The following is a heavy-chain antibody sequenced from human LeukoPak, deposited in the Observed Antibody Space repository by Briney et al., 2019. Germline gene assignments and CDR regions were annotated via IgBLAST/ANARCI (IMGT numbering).Heavy chain of an antibody. CDR3: APRSAGSGGRVFDY. CDR1: GFTFSSYG. J-gene: IGHJ4*02. CDR2: IRAYGSNK. V-gene: IGHV3-30*02. D-gene: IGHD2-15*01. Sequence: GGSVRLSCAASGFTFSSYGMHWVRQAPGKGLEWVAFIRAYGSNKYYADTVKGRVTISRDNSKSTVYMEMNSLRAEDTAVYYCAPRSAGSGGRVFDYWGQGTLVTVSS.